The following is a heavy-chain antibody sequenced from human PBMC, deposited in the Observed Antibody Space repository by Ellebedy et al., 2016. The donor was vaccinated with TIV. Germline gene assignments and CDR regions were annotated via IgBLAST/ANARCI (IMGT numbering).Heavy chain of an antibody. CDR2: VYYTGST. D-gene: IGHD3-10*01. Sequence: GSLRLXXSASGGSISNYSYFWGWIRQAPGRGLEWIGSVYYTGSTYYNPSLKSRLTISVDTSKNQFSLKLSSVTAADTAVYYCASWYYGSGSKNNYWGQGTLVTVSS. V-gene: IGHV4-39*07. CDR1: GGSISNYSYF. CDR3: ASWYYGSGSKNNY. J-gene: IGHJ4*02.